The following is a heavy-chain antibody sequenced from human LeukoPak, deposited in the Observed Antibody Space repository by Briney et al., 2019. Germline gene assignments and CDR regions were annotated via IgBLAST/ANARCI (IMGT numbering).Heavy chain of an antibody. CDR2: IWYDGSNK. CDR3: ARDSLRRDDYGGNSRTVIDY. Sequence: GRSLRLSCAASGFTFSSYGMHWVRQAPGKGLEWVAVIWYDGSNKYYADSVKGRFTISRDNSKNTLYLQMNSLRAEDTAVYYCARDSLRRDDYGGNSRTVIDYWGQGTLVTVSS. D-gene: IGHD4-23*01. V-gene: IGHV3-33*01. J-gene: IGHJ4*02. CDR1: GFTFSSYG.